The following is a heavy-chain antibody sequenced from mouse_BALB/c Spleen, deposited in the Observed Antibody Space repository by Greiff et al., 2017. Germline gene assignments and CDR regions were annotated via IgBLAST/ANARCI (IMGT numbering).Heavy chain of an antibody. Sequence: EVQLQESGPGLVKPSQSLSLTCTVTGYSITSDYAWNWNRQFPGNPLERMGYISYSGSTSYNPSLKSRISITRDTSKNQFFLQLNSVTTEDTATYYCARGGYGFDYWGQGTTLTVSS. J-gene: IGHJ2*01. CDR2: ISYSGST. CDR3: ARGGYGFDY. V-gene: IGHV3-2*02. CDR1: GYSITSDYA. D-gene: IGHD1-1*01.